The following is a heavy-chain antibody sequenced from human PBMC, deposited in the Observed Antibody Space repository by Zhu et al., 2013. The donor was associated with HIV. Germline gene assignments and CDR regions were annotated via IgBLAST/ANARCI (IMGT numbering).Heavy chain of an antibody. CDR3: ARAGIVDSFDI. V-gene: IGHV1-2*02. D-gene: IGHD1-26*01. Sequence: QVQLVQSGAEVKKPGASVKVSCKASGYSFTGYYMHWVRQAPGQGLEWMGWINPNSGATKYAQKFQGRVTTTRDTSISTAYMELSRLRSDDTAVYYCARAGIVDSFDIWGQGTMVTVSS. J-gene: IGHJ3*02. CDR2: INPNSGAT. CDR1: GYSFTGYY.